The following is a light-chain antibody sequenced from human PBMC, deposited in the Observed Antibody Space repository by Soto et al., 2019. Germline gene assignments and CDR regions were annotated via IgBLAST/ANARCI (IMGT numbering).Light chain of an antibody. CDR3: QHYGGMWT. J-gene: IGKJ1*01. V-gene: IGKV1-5*01. CDR1: QSITNR. CDR2: DAS. Sequence: DIQMTQSPSSLSASVGDRVTITCRASQSITNRLAWYQQKPGKAPKVLIYDASNLEYGVPSRFSGSGFGTEFILTISSLQPDDFATYYCQHYGGMWTFGQGTKVDIK.